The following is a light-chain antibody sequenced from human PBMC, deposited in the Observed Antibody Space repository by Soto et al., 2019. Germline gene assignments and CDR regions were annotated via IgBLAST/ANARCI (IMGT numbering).Light chain of an antibody. J-gene: IGKJ2*01. Sequence: DIQMTQSPSSLSASVGDRVTITCQASQDISNYLNWYQQKPGKAPKLLIYDASNLETGVPSRFSGSGSVTDFTFTISSLQPEDIALYYCHQYDNLPHTFGQGTKLEIK. CDR2: DAS. V-gene: IGKV1-33*01. CDR3: HQYDNLPHT. CDR1: QDISNY.